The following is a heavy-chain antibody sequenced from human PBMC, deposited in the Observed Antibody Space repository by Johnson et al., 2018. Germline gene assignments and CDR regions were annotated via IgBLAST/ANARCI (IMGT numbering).Heavy chain of an antibody. CDR2: IWYDGSHD. Sequence: QVQLVQSGGGVVRXGRSXRLXCEASGFNFSSYGMHWVRQTPAKGLELVAVIWYDGSHDFYADSVKGRFTVSRSNVKNILYLQMNSLRAEDTAAYYCVKDTTLAMAIIFPFDLWGQGTMVTVSS. D-gene: IGHD5-24*01. V-gene: IGHV3-33*06. J-gene: IGHJ3*01. CDR1: GFNFSSYG. CDR3: VKDTTLAMAIIFPFDL.